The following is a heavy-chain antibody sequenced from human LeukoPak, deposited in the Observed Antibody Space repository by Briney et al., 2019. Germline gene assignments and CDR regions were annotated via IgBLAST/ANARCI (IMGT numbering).Heavy chain of an antibody. CDR1: GGSISSSSYS. V-gene: IGHV4-39*07. CDR2: IYYTGST. J-gene: IGHJ4*02. Sequence: PSETLSLTCTVSGGSISSSSYSWGWIRQPPGKGLEWIGNIYYTGSTYYNPSLKSRVTISVDTSKNQFSLKLSSVTAADTAVYHCARGKYFDSTGWDYWGQGTLVTVSS. D-gene: IGHD3-22*01. CDR3: ARGKYFDSTGWDY.